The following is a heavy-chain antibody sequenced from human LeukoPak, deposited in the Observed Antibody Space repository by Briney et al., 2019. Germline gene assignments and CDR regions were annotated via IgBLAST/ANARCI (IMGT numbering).Heavy chain of an antibody. CDR1: GGSVSSPDSY. Sequence: PSETLSLTCTVSGGSVSSPDSYWSWIRQPPGKGLEWIGNVYYIGTTSYNSSLKSRVTISVDTSKNQFSLELTSMTAADTAVYYCAKNTSSSPWFDPWAQGTLVTVSS. D-gene: IGHD6-6*01. J-gene: IGHJ5*02. V-gene: IGHV4-61*08. CDR3: AKNTSSSPWFDP. CDR2: VYYIGTT.